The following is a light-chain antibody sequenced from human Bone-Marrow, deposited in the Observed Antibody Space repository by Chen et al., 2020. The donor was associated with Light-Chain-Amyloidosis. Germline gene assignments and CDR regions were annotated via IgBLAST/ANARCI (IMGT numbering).Light chain of an antibody. Sequence: VLTHPPSTSGTPGQSLTIPCSGSDSNIGDNPVNWYQVPGTAPKLLISNTNQRPSGVPDRISGSKSGTSASLTISGLRSEDEADYYCETWDDSLKGPTFGGGTKLTVL. CDR2: NTN. CDR1: DSNIGDNP. J-gene: IGLJ2*01. CDR3: ETWDDSLKGPT. V-gene: IGLV1-44*01.